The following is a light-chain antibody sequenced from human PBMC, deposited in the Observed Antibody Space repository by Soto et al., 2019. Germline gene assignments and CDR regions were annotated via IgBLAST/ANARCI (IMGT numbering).Light chain of an antibody. CDR2: EVI. CDR1: SSDVGSYNR. V-gene: IGLV2-18*02. J-gene: IGLJ2*01. CDR3: SSYTSSSTVV. Sequence: QSALTQPPSVSGSPGQSVTISCTGTSSDVGSYNRVSWYQQPPGTAPKLMIYEVIYRPSGVPDRFSGSKSGNTASLTISGLQAEDEADYYCSSYTSSSTVVFGGGTKLTVL.